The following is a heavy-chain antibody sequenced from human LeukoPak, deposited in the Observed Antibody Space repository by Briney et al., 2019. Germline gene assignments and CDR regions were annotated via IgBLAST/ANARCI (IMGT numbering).Heavy chain of an antibody. Sequence: GGSLRLSCAASGFTFKKYWMNWVRQAPGKGLEWVANIKQDGSEKYYVDSVKGRFTISRDNAKNSLYLQMNSLRAEDTAVYYCARALQRGLGSGYWGQGTLVTVSS. CDR2: IKQDGSEK. CDR3: ARALQRGLGSGY. CDR1: GFTFKKYW. J-gene: IGHJ4*02. D-gene: IGHD2-15*01. V-gene: IGHV3-7*01.